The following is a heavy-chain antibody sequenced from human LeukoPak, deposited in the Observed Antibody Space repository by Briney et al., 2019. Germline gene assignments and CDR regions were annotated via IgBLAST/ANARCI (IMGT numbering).Heavy chain of an antibody. V-gene: IGHV3-64*01. Sequence: PGGPLRLFCAASRFPFSIYAMLWLRQAPGKGLEYVSAISSNGGSTYYANSVKGRFTISRDNSKNTLYLQMGSLRAEDMAVYYCARGVLARGSSGWYFDYWGQGTLVTVSS. D-gene: IGHD6-19*01. CDR3: ARGVLARGSSGWYFDY. CDR1: RFPFSIYA. J-gene: IGHJ4*02. CDR2: ISSNGGST.